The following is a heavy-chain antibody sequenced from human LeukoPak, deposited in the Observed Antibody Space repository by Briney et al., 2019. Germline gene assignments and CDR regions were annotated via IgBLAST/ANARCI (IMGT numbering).Heavy chain of an antibody. D-gene: IGHD5-12*01. J-gene: IGHJ4*02. CDR1: GDPISSYSDY. V-gene: IGHV4-61*01. CDR2: VYYSGST. CDR3: AREYSGVDY. Sequence: SETLSLTCTVFGDPISSYSDYTNYKWTWIRQPPGKGLEWIGYVYYSGSTNYNPSLKSRVTISVDTSKNQFSLKLTSVTAADTAVYYCAREYSGVDYWGQGTLVTVSS.